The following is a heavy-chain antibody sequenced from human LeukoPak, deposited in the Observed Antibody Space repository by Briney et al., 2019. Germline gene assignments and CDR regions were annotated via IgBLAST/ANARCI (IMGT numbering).Heavy chain of an antibody. Sequence: PGGSLRLSCAASGFTVSSNYMSWVRQAPGKGLEWVSVIYSGGSTYYADSVKGRFTISRDNSKNTLYLQMNSLRAEDTAVYYCASCGDYGVYYYGMDVWGQGTTVTVSS. D-gene: IGHD4-17*01. CDR3: ASCGDYGVYYYGMDV. V-gene: IGHV3-66*01. J-gene: IGHJ6*02. CDR2: IYSGGST. CDR1: GFTVSSNY.